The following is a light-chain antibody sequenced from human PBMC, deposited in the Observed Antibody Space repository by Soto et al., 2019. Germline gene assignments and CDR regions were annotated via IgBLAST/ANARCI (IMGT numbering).Light chain of an antibody. V-gene: IGKV3-20*01. Sequence: MVLTQSPGPLSLSQGERTTLSXRASQSISSYLAWYQQKPGXGPRXXXDCXSSSANGTPDSLSGSGSGTDFTLTINRLEPDYFARYYCHQYGRAPPTFGQGTKVDIK. J-gene: IGKJ1*01. CDR3: HQYGRAPPT. CDR2: CXS. CDR1: QSISSY.